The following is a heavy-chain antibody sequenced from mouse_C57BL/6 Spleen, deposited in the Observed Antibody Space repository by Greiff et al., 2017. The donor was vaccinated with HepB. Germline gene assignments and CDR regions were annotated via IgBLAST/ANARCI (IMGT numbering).Heavy chain of an antibody. CDR3: ARDQVLLLRPYWYFDV. CDR1: GFTFSSYA. Sequence: EVKVVESGGGLVKPGGSLKLSCAASGFTFSSYAMSWVRQTPEKRLEWVATISDGGSYTYYPDNVKGRFTISRDNAKNNLYLQMSHLKSEDTAMYYCARDQVLLLRPYWYFDVWGTGTTVTVSS. D-gene: IGHD1-1*01. J-gene: IGHJ1*03. CDR2: ISDGGSYT. V-gene: IGHV5-4*01.